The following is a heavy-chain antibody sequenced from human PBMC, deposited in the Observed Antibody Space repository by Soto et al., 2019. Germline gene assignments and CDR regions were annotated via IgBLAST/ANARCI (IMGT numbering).Heavy chain of an antibody. J-gene: IGHJ4*02. V-gene: IGHV3-23*01. Sequence: GGSLRLSCAASGFTFSSYDMSWVRQAPGKGMEWVSTISGSTSDTFYADSVKGRFTISRDNSKKTLFLQMDSLRPEDTAVYSCAKVEVVVGTRYSRYDHWGQGTLVTVSS. CDR2: ISGSTSDT. D-gene: IGHD2-21*01. CDR1: GFTFSSYD. CDR3: AKVEVVVGTRYSRYDH.